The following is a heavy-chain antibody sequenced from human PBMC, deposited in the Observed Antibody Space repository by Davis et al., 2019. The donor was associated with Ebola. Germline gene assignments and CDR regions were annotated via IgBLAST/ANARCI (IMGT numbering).Heavy chain of an antibody. CDR3: ARGYDFWSGYYPWYV. Sequence: MPSETLSLTCAVSGGSIRSYYWSWIRQPPGKGLEWIGEINHSGSTNYNPSLKSRVTISVDTSKNQFSLKLSSVTAADTAVYYCARGYDFWSGYYPWYVWGQGTTVTVSS. D-gene: IGHD3-3*01. CDR2: INHSGST. CDR1: GGSIRSYY. V-gene: IGHV4-34*01. J-gene: IGHJ6*02.